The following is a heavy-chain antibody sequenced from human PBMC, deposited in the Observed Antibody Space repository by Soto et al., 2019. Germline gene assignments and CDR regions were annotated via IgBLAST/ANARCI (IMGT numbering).Heavy chain of an antibody. D-gene: IGHD6-19*01. V-gene: IGHV1-18*04. CDR2: ISGYNGNT. CDR3: ARDRRRIAVAGLFDY. CDR1: GYTFNSYG. J-gene: IGHJ4*02. Sequence: GASVNVSCKASGYTFNSYGISWVRQAPGQGLEWMGWISGYNGNTNYAQKVQGRVTMTTDTSTSTAYMELRSLRSDDTAVYYCARDRRRIAVAGLFDYWGQGTLVTVSS.